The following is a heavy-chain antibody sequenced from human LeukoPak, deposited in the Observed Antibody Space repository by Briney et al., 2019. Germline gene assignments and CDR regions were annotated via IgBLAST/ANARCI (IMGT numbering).Heavy chain of an antibody. D-gene: IGHD5-12*01. V-gene: IGHV3-23*01. CDR3: AKSPVSSYRGSFCCPFDY. CDR1: GFTFSTYA. Sequence: GGSLRLSCAASGFTFSTYAMSWVRQIPGKGLEWVSAISGSDDGTYYADSVKGRFTISRDNSRNTLYLQMNTLRAEDTAVYFCAKSPVSSYRGSFCCPFDYWGQGNLVTVSS. CDR2: ISGSDDGT. J-gene: IGHJ4*02.